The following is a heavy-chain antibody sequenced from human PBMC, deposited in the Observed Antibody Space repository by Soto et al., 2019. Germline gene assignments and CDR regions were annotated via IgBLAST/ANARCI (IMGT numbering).Heavy chain of an antibody. CDR2: IIPIFGTA. V-gene: IGHV1-69*13. D-gene: IGHD3-22*01. J-gene: IGHJ5*02. CDR3: ARDYYDSSGYGGDWFDP. Sequence: SVKVSCKASGGTFSRYAISWVRQAPGQGLEWMGGIIPIFGTANYAQKFQGRVTITADESTSTAYMELSSLRSEDTAVYYCARDYYDSSGYGGDWFDPWGQGTLVTVSS. CDR1: GGTFSRYA.